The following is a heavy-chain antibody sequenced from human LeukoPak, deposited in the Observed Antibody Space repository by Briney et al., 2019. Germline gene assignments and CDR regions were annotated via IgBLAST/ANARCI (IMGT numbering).Heavy chain of an antibody. J-gene: IGHJ4*02. CDR3: ATSGGLFDWLKSYYFDY. CDR2: ISGSGGST. CDR1: GFTFSSYA. Sequence: GGSPRLSCAASGFTFSSYAMSWVRQAPGKGLEWVSAISGSGGSTYYADSVKGRFTISRDNSKNTLYLQMNSLRAEDTAVYYCATSGGLFDWLKSYYFDYWGQGTLVTVSS. V-gene: IGHV3-23*01. D-gene: IGHD3-9*01.